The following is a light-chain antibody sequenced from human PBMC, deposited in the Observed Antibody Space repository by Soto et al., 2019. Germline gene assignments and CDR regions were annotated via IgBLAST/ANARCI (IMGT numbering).Light chain of an antibody. Sequence: SVLTQPPSLSGAPGQAITLSCPGTSSDVGSYNLVSWYQQHPGKAPKLMIYEVSKRPSGVSNRFSGSKSGNTASLTISGLQAEDEADYYCCSYAGSSTPYVFGTGTKVTVL. CDR2: EVS. CDR1: SSDVGSYNL. V-gene: IGLV2-23*02. CDR3: CSYAGSSTPYV. J-gene: IGLJ1*01.